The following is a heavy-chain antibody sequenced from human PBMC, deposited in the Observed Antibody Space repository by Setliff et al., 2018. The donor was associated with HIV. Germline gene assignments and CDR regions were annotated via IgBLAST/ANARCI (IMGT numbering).Heavy chain of an antibody. CDR1: GGSISSGSYY. V-gene: IGHV4-61*09. CDR3: AAYYYDSSGYYSWYFDL. Sequence: TLSLTCTVSGGSISSGSYYWSWIRQPAGKGLEWIGHIYTSGSTNYNPSLKSRVTISVDTSKNQFSLKLSSVTAADTAVYYCAAYYYDSSGYYSWYFDLWGRGTLVTVSS. J-gene: IGHJ2*01. D-gene: IGHD3-22*01. CDR2: IYTSGST.